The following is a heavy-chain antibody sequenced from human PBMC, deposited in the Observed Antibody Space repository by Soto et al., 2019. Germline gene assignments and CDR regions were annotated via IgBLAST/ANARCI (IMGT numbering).Heavy chain of an antibody. Sequence: TLSLTCSVSGGSISSGDYWSWIRQPPGKGLECIVNIYYSGSTYYNXXLKSRVTXXVYTSKNQFSXKLSSXTSADTAVYXCARDTVVNYYYYGLDVWGQGTTVTGSS. CDR3: ARDTVVNYYYYGLDV. V-gene: IGHV4-30-4*01. CDR2: IYYSGST. D-gene: IGHD2-15*01. CDR1: GGSISSGDY. J-gene: IGHJ6*02.